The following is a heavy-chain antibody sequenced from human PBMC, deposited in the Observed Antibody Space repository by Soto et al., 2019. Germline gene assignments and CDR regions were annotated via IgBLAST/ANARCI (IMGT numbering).Heavy chain of an antibody. D-gene: IGHD2-21*02. J-gene: IGHJ4*02. CDR1: GFPFDNYA. Sequence: GGSLRLSCEASGFPFDNYAMSWVRQGPGKGLEWVSAISGGSPKEFYAESVKGRFAISRDNSKNTLFLEMNRLRADDAALYYCAKDFSRDSFSQKPSCGGDCNTLVSWGQGTQVTVSS. CDR2: ISGGSPKE. V-gene: IGHV3-23*01. CDR3: AKDFSRDSFSQKPSCGGDCNTLVS.